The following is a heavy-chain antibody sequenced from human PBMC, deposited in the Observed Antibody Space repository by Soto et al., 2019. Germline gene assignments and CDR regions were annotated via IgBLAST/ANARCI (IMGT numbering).Heavy chain of an antibody. J-gene: IGHJ6*02. CDR2: ISSSGSTI. CDR3: AGAFWSGPH. V-gene: IGHV3-48*03. Sequence: GSLRLSCAASGFTFSSYEMNWVRQAPGKGLEWVSYISSSGSTIYYADSVKGRFTISRDNAKNSLYLQMNSLRAEDTAVYYCAGAFWSGPHWGQGTTVTVSS. D-gene: IGHD3-3*01. CDR1: GFTFSSYE.